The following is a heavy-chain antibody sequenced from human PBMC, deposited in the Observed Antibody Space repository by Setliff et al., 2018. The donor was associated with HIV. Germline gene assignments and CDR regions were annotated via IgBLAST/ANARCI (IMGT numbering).Heavy chain of an antibody. V-gene: IGHV4-30-4*01. Sequence: SETLSLTCAVSGASFVGDNHWSWIRQTPERGLEWIAYFMYTDIHYVNYLNYRNPSLASRLSISIDKSKNQFSLTLSSVTAADTAVYYCARARSDWYNVRPYYFDLWGQGTPVTVSS. CDR1: GASFVGDNH. CDR3: ARARSDWYNVRPYYFDL. D-gene: IGHD6-19*01. CDR2: FMYTDIHYVNYLN. J-gene: IGHJ4*02.